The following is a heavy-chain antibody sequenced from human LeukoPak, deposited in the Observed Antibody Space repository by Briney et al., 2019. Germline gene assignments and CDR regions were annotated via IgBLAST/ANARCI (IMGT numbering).Heavy chain of an antibody. CDR2: ISGRGGST. CDR3: AKELGYCGGDNCYGDY. J-gene: IGHJ4*02. Sequence: GGSLRLSCAASGFTFSNYAMSWVRQTPRKGLEWVSGISGRGGSTYYADSVKGRFTISRDNSENTLYLQMNSLRAEDTAVYFCAKELGYCGGDNCYGDYWGPGTLVTVSS. CDR1: GFTFSNYA. V-gene: IGHV3-23*01. D-gene: IGHD2-15*01.